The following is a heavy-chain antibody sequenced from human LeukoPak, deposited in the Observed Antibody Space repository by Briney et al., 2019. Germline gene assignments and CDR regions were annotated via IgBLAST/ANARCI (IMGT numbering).Heavy chain of an antibody. CDR2: ISVASNT. D-gene: IGHD3-3*01. CDR1: GLAFSSYA. V-gene: IGHV3-23*01. Sequence: PGGSLRLSCAVSGLAFSSYAVSWVRQAPGKGVEWVSTISVASNTFYADSVEGHFTISRDNSRNTVYLQMTSLRADDTAVYYCADYGVSGVRNNFYWGQGTLVTVSS. J-gene: IGHJ4*02. CDR3: ADYGVSGVRNNFY.